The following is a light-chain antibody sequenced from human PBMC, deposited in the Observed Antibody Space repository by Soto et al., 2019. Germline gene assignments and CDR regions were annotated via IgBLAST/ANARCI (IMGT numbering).Light chain of an antibody. CDR3: QVWDSSSDPNVV. CDR2: YDS. CDR1: NIGSKS. V-gene: IGLV3-21*04. Sequence: SYELTQPPSVSVAPGKTARITCGGYNIGSKSVHWYQQKPGQAPVLVIYYDSDRPSGIPERFSGSNSGNTATLTISRVEAGDEADYYCQVWDSSSDPNVVFGGGTKLTVL. J-gene: IGLJ2*01.